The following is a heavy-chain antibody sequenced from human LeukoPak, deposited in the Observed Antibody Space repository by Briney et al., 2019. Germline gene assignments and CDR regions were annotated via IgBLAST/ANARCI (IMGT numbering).Heavy chain of an antibody. Sequence: SETLSLTCTVSGGSISSYYWSWIRQPPGKGLEWIGYIYYSGNTNYNPSLKSRVTISVDTSKNQFSLKLSSVTAADTAVYYCARDGLGGGSFDYWGQGTLVTVSS. J-gene: IGHJ4*02. V-gene: IGHV4-59*01. CDR1: GGSISSYY. CDR2: IYYSGNT. D-gene: IGHD1-26*01. CDR3: ARDGLGGGSFDY.